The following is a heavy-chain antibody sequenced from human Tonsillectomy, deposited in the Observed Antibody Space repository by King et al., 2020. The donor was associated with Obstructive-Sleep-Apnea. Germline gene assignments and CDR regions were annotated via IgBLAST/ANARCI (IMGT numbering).Heavy chain of an antibody. Sequence: VQLVESGGGLVQPGGSLKLSCAASGFTFSGSAMHWVRQASGKGLEWVGRIRSKANNYATAYSASVKGRFTITRDDSKNTAYLQMNSLKTEDTAVYYGTRQAESIEYWGQGTLVTVSS. V-gene: IGHV3-73*01. J-gene: IGHJ4*02. CDR2: IRSKANNYAT. CDR1: GFTFSGSA. CDR3: TRQAESIEY.